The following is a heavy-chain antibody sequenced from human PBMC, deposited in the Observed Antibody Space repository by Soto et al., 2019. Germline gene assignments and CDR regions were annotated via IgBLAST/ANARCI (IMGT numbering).Heavy chain of an antibody. CDR1: GYTFTSYG. V-gene: IGHV1-18*01. CDR3: ARGRSGVATDYYYMDV. J-gene: IGHJ6*03. D-gene: IGHD3-10*01. Sequence: ASVKVSCKASGYTFTSYGISWVRQAPGQGLEWMGWISAYNGNTNYAQKLQGRVTMTTDTSTSTAYMELSSLRSEDTAVYYCARGRSGVATDYYYMDVWGKGTTVTVSS. CDR2: ISAYNGNT.